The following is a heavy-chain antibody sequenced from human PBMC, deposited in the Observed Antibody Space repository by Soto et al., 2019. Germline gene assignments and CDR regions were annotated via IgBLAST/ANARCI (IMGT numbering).Heavy chain of an antibody. CDR3: ARVPPYGDHPTCFDY. J-gene: IGHJ4*02. CDR1: GYTFTSYG. D-gene: IGHD4-17*01. Sequence: QVQLVQSGAEVKKPGASVKVSCKASGYTFTSYGISWVRQAPGQGLEWMGWISAYNGNTNYAQKLQGRVTMTTDTSTSTASMELRSLRSDDTAVYYCARVPPYGDHPTCFDYWGQGTLVTVSS. CDR2: ISAYNGNT. V-gene: IGHV1-18*01.